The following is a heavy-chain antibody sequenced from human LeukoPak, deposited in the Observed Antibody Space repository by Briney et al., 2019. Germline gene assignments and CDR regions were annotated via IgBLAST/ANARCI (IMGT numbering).Heavy chain of an antibody. CDR2: ISYDGSNK. Sequence: GGSLRLSCAASGFTFSSYAMHWVRQAPGKGLEWVAVISYDGSNKYYADSVKGRFTISRDNSKNTLYLQMNSLRAEDTAVYYCARDIAVAGPIYYYYYGMDVWGQGTTVTVSS. V-gene: IGHV3-30-3*01. CDR3: ARDIAVAGPIYYYYYGMDV. CDR1: GFTFSSYA. D-gene: IGHD6-19*01. J-gene: IGHJ6*02.